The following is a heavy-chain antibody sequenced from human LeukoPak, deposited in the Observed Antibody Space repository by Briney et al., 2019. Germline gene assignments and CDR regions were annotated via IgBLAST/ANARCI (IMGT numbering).Heavy chain of an antibody. CDR2: IRGSGSVT. CDR3: ARSRTYYYDTNWFDP. D-gene: IGHD3-22*01. Sequence: GGSLRLSCVASGFTFSSYSMNWVRQAPGKGLEWVSYIRGSGSVTQYADSVKGRFTISRDNAKNSLYLQMNSLRAEDTAVYYCARSRTYYYDTNWFDPRGQGTLVTVSS. V-gene: IGHV3-48*04. J-gene: IGHJ5*02. CDR1: GFTFSSYS.